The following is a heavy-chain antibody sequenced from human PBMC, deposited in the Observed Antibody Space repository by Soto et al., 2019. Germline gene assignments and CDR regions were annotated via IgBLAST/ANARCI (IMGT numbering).Heavy chain of an antibody. J-gene: IGHJ4*02. Sequence: ASVKVSCKASGYTFTGYYMHWVRQAPGQGLEWMGWINPNSGGTNYAQKFQGWVTMTRDTSISTAYMELSRLRSDDTAVYYCARDVAAAGTSTFDYWGQGTLVIVSS. CDR2: INPNSGGT. D-gene: IGHD6-13*01. CDR3: ARDVAAAGTSTFDY. CDR1: GYTFTGYY. V-gene: IGHV1-2*04.